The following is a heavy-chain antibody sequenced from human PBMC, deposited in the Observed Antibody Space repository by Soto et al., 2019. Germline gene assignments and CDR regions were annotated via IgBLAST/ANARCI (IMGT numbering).Heavy chain of an antibody. CDR1: GFTFSSYA. Sequence: GGSLRLSCAASGFTFSSYAMSWVRQAPGKGLEWVSAISGSGGSTYYADSVKGRFTISRDNSKNTLYPQMNSLRAEDTAVYYCARAVAGVYYYYGMDVWGQGTTVTVSS. CDR3: ARAVAGVYYYYGMDV. D-gene: IGHD6-19*01. V-gene: IGHV3-23*01. CDR2: ISGSGGST. J-gene: IGHJ6*02.